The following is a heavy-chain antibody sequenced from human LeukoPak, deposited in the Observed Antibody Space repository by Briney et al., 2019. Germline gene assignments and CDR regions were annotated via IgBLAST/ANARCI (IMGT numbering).Heavy chain of an antibody. CDR1: GFTLSSHS. J-gene: IGHJ6*03. D-gene: IGHD3-3*01. CDR3: AKGSKEVLFTRDHYMDV. Sequence: GESLRLSCAASGFTLSSHSMNWVRQAPGKGLEWVTFIRYDGSNKYYADSVKGRFTISRDNSKNTLYLQMNSLRAEDTAVYYCAKGSKEVLFTRDHYMDVWGKGTTVTISS. V-gene: IGHV3-30*02. CDR2: IRYDGSNK.